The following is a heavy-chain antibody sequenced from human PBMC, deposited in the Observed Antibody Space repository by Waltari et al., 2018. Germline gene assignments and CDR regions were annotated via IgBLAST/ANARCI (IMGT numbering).Heavy chain of an antibody. D-gene: IGHD3-3*01. J-gene: IGHJ4*02. CDR3: ARDQTYYDFWSGFFFDY. CDR1: GGSISIYY. V-gene: IGHV4-4*07. Sequence: QVQLQESGPGLVKPSATLSLTCTVSGGSISIYYWSWIRQPAGKGLEWIGRIYTSGSTNYNPSLKSRVTMSVDTSKNQFSLKLSSVTAADTAVYYCARDQTYYDFWSGFFFDYWGQGTLVTVSS. CDR2: IYTSGST.